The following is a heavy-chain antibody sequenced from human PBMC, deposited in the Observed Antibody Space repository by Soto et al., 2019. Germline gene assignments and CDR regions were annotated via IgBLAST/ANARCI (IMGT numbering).Heavy chain of an antibody. CDR2: ISYDGSNK. Sequence: QVQLVESGGGVVQPGRSLRLSCAASGFTFSSYGMHWVRQAPGKGLEWVAVISYDGSNKYYADSVKGRFTISRDNSKNTLYLQMNSLRAEDTAVYYCAKDRSCYYYGGLFDYWGQGTLVTVSS. J-gene: IGHJ4*02. CDR3: AKDRSCYYYGGLFDY. D-gene: IGHD3-22*01. CDR1: GFTFSSYG. V-gene: IGHV3-30*18.